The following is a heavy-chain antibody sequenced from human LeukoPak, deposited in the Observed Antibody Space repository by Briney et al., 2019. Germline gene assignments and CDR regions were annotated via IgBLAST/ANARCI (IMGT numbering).Heavy chain of an antibody. CDR2: INHSGST. V-gene: IGHV4-34*01. CDR3: ARSGSYCYYYYYMDV. CDR1: GGSISRYY. D-gene: IGHD1-26*01. J-gene: IGHJ6*03. Sequence: SETLSLTCTVSGGSISRYYWSWISQPPGKWLEWIGEINHSGSTNYNPSLKSRVTISVDTSKNQFSLKLSSVTAADTAVYYCARSGSYCYYYYYMDVWGKGTTVTVSS.